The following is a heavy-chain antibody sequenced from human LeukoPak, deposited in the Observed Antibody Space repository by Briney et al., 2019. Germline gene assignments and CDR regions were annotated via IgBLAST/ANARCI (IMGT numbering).Heavy chain of an antibody. CDR2: INWNGGST. J-gene: IGHJ4*02. D-gene: IGHD4-17*01. V-gene: IGHV3-20*04. CDR3: ARRSYGDYELDY. Sequence: GGSLRLSCAASGFTFDDYAMHWVRQAPGKGLEWVSGINWNGGSTGYADSVKGRFTISRDNAKNSLYLQMNSLRAEDTALYYCARRSYGDYELDYWGQGTLVTVSS. CDR1: GFTFDDYA.